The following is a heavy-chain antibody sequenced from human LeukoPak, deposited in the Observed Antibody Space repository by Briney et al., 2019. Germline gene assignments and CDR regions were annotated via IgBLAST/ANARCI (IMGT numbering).Heavy chain of an antibody. V-gene: IGHV4-39*07. CDR3: ARHLHTWNGAYYYVDV. D-gene: IGHD1-20*01. CDR2: IYYSGST. J-gene: IGHJ6*03. Sequence: SETLSLTCTVSGGSISSSSYYWGWIRQPPGKGLEWIGSIYYSGSTYYNPSLKSRVTISVDTSKNQFSLKLISVSAADTAIYYCARHLHTWNGAYYYVDVWGKGTTVTISS. CDR1: GGSISSSSYY.